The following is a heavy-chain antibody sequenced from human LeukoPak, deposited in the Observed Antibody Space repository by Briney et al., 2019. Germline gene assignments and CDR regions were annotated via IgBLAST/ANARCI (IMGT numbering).Heavy chain of an antibody. D-gene: IGHD3-10*01. J-gene: IGHJ6*03. CDR3: ARDYYGSGSYYNYYYYYYYMDV. Sequence: GSLRLSCAASGFTFSSYAMSWIRQPPGKGLEWIGSIYYSGSTYYNPSLKSRDTISVDTSKNQFSLKLSSVTAADTAVYYCARDYYGSGSYYNYYYYYYYMDVWGKGTTVTISS. CDR1: GFTFSSYA. CDR2: IYYSGST. V-gene: IGHV4-39*02.